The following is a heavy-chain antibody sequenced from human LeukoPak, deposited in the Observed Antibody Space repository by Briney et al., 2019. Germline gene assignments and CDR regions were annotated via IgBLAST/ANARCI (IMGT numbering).Heavy chain of an antibody. CDR1: GGSISSSSYY. Sequence: PSETLSLTCTVSGGSISSSSYYWGWIRQPPGKGLEWIGSIYYSGSTYYNPSLKSRVTISVDTSKNQFSLKLSSVTAADTAVYYCALDVGVRPFDIWGQGTMVTVSS. J-gene: IGHJ3*02. CDR3: ALDVGVRPFDI. D-gene: IGHD3-10*01. CDR2: IYYSGST. V-gene: IGHV4-39*01.